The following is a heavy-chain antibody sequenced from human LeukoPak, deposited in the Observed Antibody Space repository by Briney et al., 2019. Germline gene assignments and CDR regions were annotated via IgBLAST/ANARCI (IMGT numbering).Heavy chain of an antibody. D-gene: IGHD5-18*01. Sequence: PGGSLRLSCAASGFTFCSYWMHWVRQAPGKGLEWVSVIYSGGSTYYADSVKGRFTISRDNSKNTLYLQMNSLRAEDTAVYYCAKSMGRYSYGPFDYWGQGTLVTVSS. J-gene: IGHJ4*02. CDR2: IYSGGST. V-gene: IGHV3-66*01. CDR3: AKSMGRYSYGPFDY. CDR1: GFTFCSYW.